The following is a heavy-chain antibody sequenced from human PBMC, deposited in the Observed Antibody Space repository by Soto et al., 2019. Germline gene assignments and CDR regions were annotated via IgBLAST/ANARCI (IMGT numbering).Heavy chain of an antibody. CDR2: ISFDGSNK. D-gene: IGHD4-17*01. CDR1: GFTFSRSG. V-gene: IGHV3-30*18. CDR3: AKGHDFGDLFAY. J-gene: IGHJ4*02. Sequence: QVQLVESGGGVVQPGRSLRRSCAASGFTFSRSGMHWVRQVPGKGLEWVALISFDGSNKYYADSVKGRFTISRDNSKNTLYLQMNRLRTEDTALYYCAKGHDFGDLFAYWGQGTLVTVSS.